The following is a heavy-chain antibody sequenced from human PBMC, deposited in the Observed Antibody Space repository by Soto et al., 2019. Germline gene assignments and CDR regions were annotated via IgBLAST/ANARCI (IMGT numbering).Heavy chain of an antibody. J-gene: IGHJ4*02. D-gene: IGHD6-13*01. V-gene: IGHV4-39*01. CDR1: GDSITSTSYY. Sequence: LSLTCTVSGDSITSTSYYWGWIRQPSGKGLEWIGCIHYSGSTYYNPSLRSRVTSSVDTSKNQFSLKVSSVTAADTAVYYCARRLFSSTWPSYFDYWGEGTLVTVSS. CDR2: IHYSGST. CDR3: ARRLFSSTWPSYFDY.